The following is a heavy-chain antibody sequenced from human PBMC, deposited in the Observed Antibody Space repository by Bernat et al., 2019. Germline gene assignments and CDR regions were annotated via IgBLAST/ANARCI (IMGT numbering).Heavy chain of an antibody. CDR3: ARAGSSLVLHYFDY. J-gene: IGHJ4*02. Sequence: QVQLVESGGGVVQPGRSLRLSCAASGFTFSSYGMHWVRQAPGKGREWVAVIWYDGSNKYYADSVKGRFTISRDNSKNTLYLQMNSLRAEDTAVYYCARAGSSLVLHYFDYWGQGTLVTVSS. V-gene: IGHV3-33*01. D-gene: IGHD6-6*01. CDR2: IWYDGSNK. CDR1: GFTFSSYG.